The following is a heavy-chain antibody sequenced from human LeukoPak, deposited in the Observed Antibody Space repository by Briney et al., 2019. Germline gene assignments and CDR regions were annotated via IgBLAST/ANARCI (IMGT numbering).Heavy chain of an antibody. CDR3: AREPHGDADY. D-gene: IGHD4-17*01. CDR2: IWYDGSNK. J-gene: IGHJ4*02. CDR1: GFTFSSYG. Sequence: PGGSLRLSCAASGFTFSSYGMHWVRQPPGKGLEWVAVIWYDGSNKYYADSAKGRFTISRDNSKNTLYLQMNSLRAEDTAVDYWAREPHGDADYWGQGTLVTVSS. V-gene: IGHV3-33*01.